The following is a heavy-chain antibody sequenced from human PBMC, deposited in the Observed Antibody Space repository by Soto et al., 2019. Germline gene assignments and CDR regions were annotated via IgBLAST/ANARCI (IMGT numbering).Heavy chain of an antibody. CDR2: ISNDGNTI. CDR3: ARDRGGISYGGFDY. CDR1: GFTFSSYW. Sequence: EVQLVESGGGLVQPGGSLRLSCAASGFTFSSYWMHWVRQAPGKGLVWVSRISNDGNTINYADSVKGRFTISSDKAKNTLFLQMNSLRAEDTAVYYCARDRGGISYGGFDYWGQGTLVTVSS. V-gene: IGHV3-74*01. J-gene: IGHJ4*02. D-gene: IGHD1-26*01.